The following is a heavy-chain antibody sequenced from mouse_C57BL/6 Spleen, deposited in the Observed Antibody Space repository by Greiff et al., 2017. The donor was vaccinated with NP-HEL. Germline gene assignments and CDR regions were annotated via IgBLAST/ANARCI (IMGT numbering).Heavy chain of an antibody. V-gene: IGHV5-6*01. CDR1: GFTFSSYG. J-gene: IGHJ4*01. CDR3: ARKGDDYDAMDY. Sequence: EVKLMESGGDLVKPGGSLKLSCAASGFTFSSYGMSWVRQTPDKRLEWVATISSGGSYTYYPDSVKGRFTISRDNAKNTLYLQMSSLKSEDTAMYYCARKGDDYDAMDYWGQGTSVTVSS. CDR2: ISSGGSYT.